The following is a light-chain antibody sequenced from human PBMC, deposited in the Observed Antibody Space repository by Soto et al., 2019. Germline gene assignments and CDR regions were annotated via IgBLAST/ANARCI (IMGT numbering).Light chain of an antibody. J-gene: IGKJ4*01. Sequence: DIQLTQSPSFLSASVGDRVTITCRASQGINSDLAWYQLKLGKTPKLLISAASTLQSGVPSRFSGRRSGTDFTLIISSLQPEDLATYYCPQLNNFPPTFGGGTKVEIK. CDR3: PQLNNFPPT. V-gene: IGKV1-9*01. CDR2: AAS. CDR1: QGINSD.